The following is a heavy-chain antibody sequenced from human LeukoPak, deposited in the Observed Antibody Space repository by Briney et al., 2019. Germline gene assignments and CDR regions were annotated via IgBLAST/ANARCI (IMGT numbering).Heavy chain of an antibody. CDR1: GFTFSSYS. CDR2: ISSSSSYI. D-gene: IGHD2-21*01. J-gene: IGHJ5*02. V-gene: IGHV3-21*01. Sequence: RGSLRLSCAASGFTFSSYSMNWVRQAPGKGLEWVSSISSSSSYIYYADSVKGRFTISRDNAKNSLYLQMNSLRAEDTAVYYCARLGIGNWFDPWGQGTLVTVSS. CDR3: ARLGIGNWFDP.